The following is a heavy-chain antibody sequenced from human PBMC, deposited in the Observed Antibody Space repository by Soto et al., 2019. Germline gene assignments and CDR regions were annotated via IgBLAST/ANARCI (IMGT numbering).Heavy chain of an antibody. D-gene: IGHD2-15*01. CDR1: GFTFSSHA. J-gene: IGHJ4*02. Sequence: EVQLLESGGGLVQPGGALRLSCAASGFTFSSHAMSWVRQAPGKGLEWDSSISGGAEGAYYADSVKGRFSISRDNSKNTLLLQMNNLRAEDTAVYYCARDMWWYLHWGQGTLVTVSS. CDR3: ARDMWWYLH. CDR2: ISGGAEGA. V-gene: IGHV3-23*01.